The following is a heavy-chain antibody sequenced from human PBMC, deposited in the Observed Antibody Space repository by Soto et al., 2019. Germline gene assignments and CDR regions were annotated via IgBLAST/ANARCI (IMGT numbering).Heavy chain of an antibody. Sequence: PGGSLKLSCAASGFRFSYYTMNWVRQTPGKGLEWVSSISGTGGSIHYADSVKGRFTISRDNAKNSLYLQMNSLRAEDTAVYYCARDLDTTVASFDFWGLGTLVTVSS. V-gene: IGHV3-21*01. D-gene: IGHD4-4*01. CDR1: GFRFSYYT. CDR3: ARDLDTTVASFDF. CDR2: ISGTGGSI. J-gene: IGHJ4*02.